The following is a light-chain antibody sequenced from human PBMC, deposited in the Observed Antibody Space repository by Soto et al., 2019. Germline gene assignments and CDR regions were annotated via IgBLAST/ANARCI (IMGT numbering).Light chain of an antibody. CDR2: SGS. J-gene: IGLJ3*02. CDR3: AAWDDSQRGWV. V-gene: IGLV1-47*02. Sequence: QSVLTQPPSASGTPGQRVTISCSGGSSSIGSNFVYWYPQLPGTAPKLLIYSGSQRPSGVPGRFSGSKSATSASLAIGGLRSEDEADYYCAAWDDSQRGWVLGRGTELTVL. CDR1: SSSIGSNF.